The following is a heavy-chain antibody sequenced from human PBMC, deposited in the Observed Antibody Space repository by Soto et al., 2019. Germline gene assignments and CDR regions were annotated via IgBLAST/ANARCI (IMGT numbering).Heavy chain of an antibody. CDR1: GFTFSSYG. V-gene: IGHV3-33*01. J-gene: IGHJ6*02. D-gene: IGHD6-13*01. Sequence: AGGSLRLSCAASGFTFSSYGMHWVRQAPGKGLEWVAVIWYDGSNKYYADSVKGRFTISRDNSKNTLYLQMNSLRAEDTAVYYCARESRTYSRAYYYYYGMDVWGQGTTVTVSS. CDR3: ARESRTYSRAYYYYYGMDV. CDR2: IWYDGSNK.